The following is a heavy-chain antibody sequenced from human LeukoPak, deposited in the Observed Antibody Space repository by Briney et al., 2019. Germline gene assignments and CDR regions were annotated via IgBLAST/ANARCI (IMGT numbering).Heavy chain of an antibody. CDR3: ASLKNYYDSSGYLVTDAFDI. D-gene: IGHD3-22*01. Sequence: GSSVKVSCKASGGTFSSYAISWVRQAPGQGLEWMGGIIPIFGTANYAQKFQGRVTITADKSTSTAYMELRSLKSDDTAVYYCASLKNYYDSSGYLVTDAFDIWGQGTMVTVSP. CDR1: GGTFSSYA. CDR2: IIPIFGTA. J-gene: IGHJ3*02. V-gene: IGHV1-69*06.